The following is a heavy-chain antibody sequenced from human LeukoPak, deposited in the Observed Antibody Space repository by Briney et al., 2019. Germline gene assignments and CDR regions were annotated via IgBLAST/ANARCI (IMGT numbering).Heavy chain of an antibody. CDR2: ISAYNGNT. V-gene: IGHV1-18*01. J-gene: IGHJ4*02. D-gene: IGHD3-10*01. Sequence: ASVKVSCKASGYTFTSYGISWVRQAPGQGLEWMGWISAYNGNTNYAQKFQGRVTMTEDTSTDTAYMELSSLRSEDTAVYYCATGVNPLLWFGNWGQGTLVTVSS. CDR3: ATGVNPLLWFGN. CDR1: GYTFTSYG.